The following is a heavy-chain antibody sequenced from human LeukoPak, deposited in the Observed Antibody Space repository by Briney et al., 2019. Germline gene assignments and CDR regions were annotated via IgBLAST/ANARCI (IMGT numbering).Heavy chain of an antibody. CDR1: GYTFTGYY. V-gene: IGHV1-8*02. CDR2: MNPNSGNT. Sequence: ASVKVSCKASGYTFTGYYMHWVRQATGQGLEWMGWMNPNSGNTGYAQKFQGRATMTRNTSISTAYMELSSLRSEDTAVYYCARGGLGYYYDIGDYWGQGTLVTVSS. D-gene: IGHD3-22*01. CDR3: ARGGLGYYYDIGDY. J-gene: IGHJ4*02.